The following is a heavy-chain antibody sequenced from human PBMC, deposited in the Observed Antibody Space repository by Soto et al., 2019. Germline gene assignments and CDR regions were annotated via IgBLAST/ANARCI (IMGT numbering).Heavy chain of an antibody. CDR1: GFICSSYD. D-gene: IGHD2-8*02. J-gene: IGHJ3*02. CDR2: ILVDGRT. CDR3: AKATATGGGAFDI. V-gene: IGHV3-23*01. Sequence: GGSLRLSCAASGFICSSYDMSWVRQAPGKGLEWVSTILVDGRTFYVDSVKGRFTISRDSSQNTVYPQMNSLTAGDTALYYCAKATATGGGAFDICGQGTMVTVSS.